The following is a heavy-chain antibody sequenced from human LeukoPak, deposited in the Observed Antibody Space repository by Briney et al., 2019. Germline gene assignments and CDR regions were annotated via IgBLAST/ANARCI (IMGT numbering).Heavy chain of an antibody. Sequence: GRSLRLSCAASGFSFSNYGMHWVRQAPGKGLEWVAVMSYDGSYAYYADSVKGRFTLSRDNPKNTLYLHMNSLRAEDTAVYYCVKDRDRVVRPGAITVSGSFDCWGQGTLVTVSS. J-gene: IGHJ4*02. D-gene: IGHD1-14*01. CDR3: VKDRDRVVRPGAITVSGSFDC. CDR2: MSYDGSYA. CDR1: GFSFSNYG. V-gene: IGHV3-30*18.